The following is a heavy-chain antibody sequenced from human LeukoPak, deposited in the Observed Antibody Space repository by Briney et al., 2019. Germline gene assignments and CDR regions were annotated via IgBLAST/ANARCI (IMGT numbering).Heavy chain of an antibody. D-gene: IGHD3-10*01. Sequence: ASVKVSCKVSGYTLTELSMHWVRQAPGKGLEWMGGFDPEDGETIYAQKFQGRVTMTEDTSTDTAYMELSSLRSEDTAVYYCARDRYYYGSGSQSYYYYMDVWGKGTTVTVSS. CDR3: ARDRYYYGSGSQSYYYYMDV. J-gene: IGHJ6*03. CDR1: GYTLTELS. CDR2: FDPEDGET. V-gene: IGHV1-24*01.